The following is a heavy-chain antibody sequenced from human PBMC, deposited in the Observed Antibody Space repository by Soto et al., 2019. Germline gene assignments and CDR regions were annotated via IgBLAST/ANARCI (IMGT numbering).Heavy chain of an antibody. J-gene: IGHJ6*01. V-gene: IGHV3-7*01. CDR2: MKQDGSEV. CDR1: VCTFNTYW. CDR3: ARDGYRYAMDV. D-gene: IGHD5-18*01. Sequence: VGSLRLSCAASVCTFNTYWLSWVRHAPGKGLEWVANMKQDGSEVYYVDSVRGRFTISRDNAKNSLFLQMNSLRADDTAVYYCARDGYRYAMDVWGQGTTDIVTS.